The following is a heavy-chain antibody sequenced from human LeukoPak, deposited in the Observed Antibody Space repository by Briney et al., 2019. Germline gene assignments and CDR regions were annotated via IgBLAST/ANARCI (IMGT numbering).Heavy chain of an antibody. CDR1: GFPFSSYA. V-gene: IGHV3-23*01. CDR2: ISGSGGGT. D-gene: IGHD2-2*01. Sequence: GGSLRLSCAASGFPFSSYAMSWVRQAPGKGLEWVSAISGSGGGTYYADSVKGRSTISRDNSKNTLFLQMNSLRAEDTALYYCAKGGYCSSTSCPFDYWGQGTLVTVSS. CDR3: AKGGYCSSTSCPFDY. J-gene: IGHJ4*02.